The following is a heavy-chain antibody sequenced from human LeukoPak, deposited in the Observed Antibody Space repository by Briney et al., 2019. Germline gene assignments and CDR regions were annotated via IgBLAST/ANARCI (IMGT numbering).Heavy chain of an antibody. CDR2: INPNSGGT. D-gene: IGHD3-10*01. J-gene: IGHJ4*02. CDR3: ARLNWFIDY. V-gene: IGHV1-2*02. Sequence: ALVKVSCKASGYTFTGYYMHWVRQAPGQGLEWMGWINPNSGGTNYAQKFQGRVTMTRDTSISTAYLQWSSLKASDTAMYYCARLNWFIDYWGQGTLVTVSS. CDR1: GYTFTGYY.